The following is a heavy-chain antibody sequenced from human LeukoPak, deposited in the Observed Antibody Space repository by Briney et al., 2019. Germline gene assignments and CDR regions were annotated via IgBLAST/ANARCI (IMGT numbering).Heavy chain of an antibody. D-gene: IGHD2-2*01. J-gene: IGHJ4*02. CDR3: ARSNIVVVPAAIWFDY. CDR1: GFTFSSYW. CDR2: IKQDGSEK. V-gene: IGHV3-7*03. Sequence: GGSLRLSRAASGFTFSSYWMNWVRQAPGKGLEWVANIKQDGSEKYYVDSVKGRFTISRDNAKNSLYLQMNSLRAEDTAVYYCARSNIVVVPAAIWFDYWGQGTLVTVSS.